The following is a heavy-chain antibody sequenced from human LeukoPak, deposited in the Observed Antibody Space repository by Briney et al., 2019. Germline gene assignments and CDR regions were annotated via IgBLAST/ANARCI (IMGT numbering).Heavy chain of an antibody. Sequence: GESLKISCKGSGYSFTTYWIGWVRQMPGEGLEYMGIIYPGDSDTRYSPSFQGQVTISADKSINTAYLQWSSLKASDTAMYYCARLIASGWYRGLDYWGQGTLVTVSS. CDR2: IYPGDSDT. V-gene: IGHV5-51*01. CDR1: GYSFTTYW. CDR3: ARLIASGWYRGLDY. D-gene: IGHD6-19*01. J-gene: IGHJ4*02.